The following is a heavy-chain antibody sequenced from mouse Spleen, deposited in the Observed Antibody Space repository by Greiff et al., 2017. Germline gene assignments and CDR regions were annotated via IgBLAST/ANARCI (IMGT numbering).Heavy chain of an antibody. Sequence: EVQLQQSGPELVKPGASVKISCKASGYTFTDYYMNWVKQSHGKSLEWIGDINPNNGGTSYNQKFKGKATLTVDKSSSTAYMELRSLTSEDSAVYYCASTGPYYFDYWGQGTTLTVSS. CDR2: INPNNGGT. V-gene: IGHV1-26*01. CDR1: GYTFTDYY. J-gene: IGHJ2*01. D-gene: IGHD4-1*02. CDR3: ASTGPYYFDY.